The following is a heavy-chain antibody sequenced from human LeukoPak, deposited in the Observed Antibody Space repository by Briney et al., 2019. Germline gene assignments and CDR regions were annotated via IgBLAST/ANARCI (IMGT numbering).Heavy chain of an antibody. CDR1: GNSISNYA. V-gene: IGHV1-69*13. D-gene: IGHD3-16*01. Sequence: SVKVSCKASGNSISNYAVSWVRQAPGQGFEWMGGIIPIFGTADYAQKFQGRVAITADQSTSTTYMALSSLKSEDTATYYCTTRACHAGGCSSSFYYYYGLHFWGQGTTVSVSS. J-gene: IGHJ6*02. CDR2: IIPIFGTA. CDR3: TTRACHAGGCSSSFYYYYGLHF.